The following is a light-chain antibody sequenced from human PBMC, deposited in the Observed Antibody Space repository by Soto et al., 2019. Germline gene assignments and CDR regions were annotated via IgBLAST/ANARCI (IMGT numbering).Light chain of an antibody. J-gene: IGLJ1*01. CDR3: NSYTSSSTPYV. Sequence: QSALAQPASVSGSPGQSITISCTGTSSDVGGYNYVSWYQQHPGKAPKLMIYEVSNRPSGVSNRFSVSKSGNTASLTISGLQAEDEADYYCNSYTSSSTPYVFGTGTKVTVL. CDR2: EVS. V-gene: IGLV2-14*01. CDR1: SSDVGGYNY.